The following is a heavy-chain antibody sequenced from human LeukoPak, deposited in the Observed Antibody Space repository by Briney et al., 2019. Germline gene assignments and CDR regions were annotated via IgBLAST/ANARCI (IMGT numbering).Heavy chain of an antibody. V-gene: IGHV1-2*02. CDR3: VRGTTDAYFDY. D-gene: IGHD2/OR15-2a*01. J-gene: IGHJ4*02. CDR2: INSNSGGT. CDR1: GYTFTGYY. Sequence: ASVKVSCKASGYTFTGYYMHWVRQAPGQGLEWMGWINSNSGGTNYAQKFQGRVTVTRDTSISTAYMDLSRLRSDDTAVYYCVRGTTDAYFDYWGQGTLVTVSS.